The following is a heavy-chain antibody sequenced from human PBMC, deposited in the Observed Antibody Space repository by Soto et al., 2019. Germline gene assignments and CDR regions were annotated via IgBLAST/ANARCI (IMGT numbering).Heavy chain of an antibody. CDR2: IYYSGST. CDR3: AGAYSSGWDRGWFYP. Sequence: PSETLSLTCAVYGGSFSGYYWSWIRQRPGKGLEWIGYIYYSGSTYYNPSLKSRVTISVDTSKNQFSLKLSSVTAADTAVYYCAGAYSSGWDRGWFYPWGQGTLVTVSS. V-gene: IGHV4-31*11. D-gene: IGHD6-19*01. J-gene: IGHJ5*02. CDR1: GGSFSGYY.